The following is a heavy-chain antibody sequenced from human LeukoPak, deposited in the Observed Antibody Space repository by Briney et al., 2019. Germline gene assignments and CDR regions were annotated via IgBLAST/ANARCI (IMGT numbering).Heavy chain of an antibody. J-gene: IGHJ4*02. Sequence: SETLSLTCTVSGGSISSSSYYWGWIRQPPGKGLEWIGSIYYSGSTYYNPSLKSRVTISVDTSKNQFSLKLSSVTAADTAVYYCSTFSSGYYESDYWGQGILVTVSS. D-gene: IGHD3-22*01. CDR1: GGSISSSSYY. V-gene: IGHV4-39*01. CDR3: STFSSGYYESDY. CDR2: IYYSGST.